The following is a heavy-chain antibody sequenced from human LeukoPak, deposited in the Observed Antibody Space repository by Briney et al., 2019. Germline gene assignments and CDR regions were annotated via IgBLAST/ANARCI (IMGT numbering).Heavy chain of an antibody. Sequence: SETLSLTCTVSGGSISRYYWSWIRQPPGKGLEWTGYIYYSGSTNYNPSLKSRVTISVDTSKNQFSLKLSSVTAADTAVYYCARGPVGGTTYNDGDAFDIWGQGTMVTVSS. V-gene: IGHV4-59*01. CDR2: IYYSGST. D-gene: IGHD1-7*01. CDR1: GGSISRYY. J-gene: IGHJ3*02. CDR3: ARGPVGGTTYNDGDAFDI.